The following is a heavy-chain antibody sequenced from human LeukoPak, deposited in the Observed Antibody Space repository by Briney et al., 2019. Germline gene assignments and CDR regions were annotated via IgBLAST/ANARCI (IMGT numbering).Heavy chain of an antibody. CDR2: INHSGST. Sequence: SETLSLTCAVYGGSFSGYYWSWIRQPPGKGLEWIGEINHSGSTNYNPSLKSRVTISVDTSKNQFSLKLSSVTAADTAVYYCARQSPTLNAFDIWGLGTMVTVSS. CDR3: ARQSPTLNAFDI. V-gene: IGHV4-34*01. J-gene: IGHJ3*02. CDR1: GGSFSGYY.